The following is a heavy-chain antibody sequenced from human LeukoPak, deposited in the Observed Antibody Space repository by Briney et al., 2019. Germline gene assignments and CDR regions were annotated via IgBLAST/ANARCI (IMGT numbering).Heavy chain of an antibody. CDR2: INPNSGGT. J-gene: IGHJ4*02. CDR3: AREESYGLDY. Sequence: ASVKVSCKASGYTFTSYGISWVRQAPGQGLEWMGWINPNSGGTNYAQKFQGRVTMTGDTSISTAHMELSRLRSDDTAVYYCAREESYGLDYWGQGTLVTVSS. CDR1: GYTFTSYG. D-gene: IGHD5-18*01. V-gene: IGHV1-2*02.